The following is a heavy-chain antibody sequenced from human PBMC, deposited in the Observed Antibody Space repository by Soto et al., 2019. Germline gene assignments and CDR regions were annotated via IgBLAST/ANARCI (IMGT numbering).Heavy chain of an antibody. J-gene: IGHJ4*02. CDR1: GFTFSSYA. V-gene: IGHV3-23*01. Sequence: VGSLRLSCAASGFTFSSYAMSWVRQAPGKGLEWVSAISGSGGSTYYADSVKGRFTISRDNSKNTLYLQMNSLRAEDTAVYYCAKVPYYDYVWGSYRPWYYFDYWGQGTLVTVSS. CDR3: AKVPYYDYVWGSYRPWYYFDY. CDR2: ISGSGGST. D-gene: IGHD3-16*02.